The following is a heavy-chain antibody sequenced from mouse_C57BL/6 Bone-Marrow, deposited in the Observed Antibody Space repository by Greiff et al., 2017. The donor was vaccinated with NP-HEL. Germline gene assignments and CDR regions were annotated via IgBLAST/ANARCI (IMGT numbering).Heavy chain of an antibody. CDR1: GYAFSSYW. Sequence: VKLMESGAELVKPGASVKISCKASGYAFSSYWLNWVQQRPGTGLEWIGQLYPGDGDTNYNGKFKGKATLTADKSSSTAYMQLSSLTSEDSAVYFCARYYGSSYYLDDWGQGTTLTVSS. V-gene: IGHV1-80*01. J-gene: IGHJ2*01. D-gene: IGHD1-1*01. CDR2: LYPGDGDT. CDR3: ARYYGSSYYLDD.